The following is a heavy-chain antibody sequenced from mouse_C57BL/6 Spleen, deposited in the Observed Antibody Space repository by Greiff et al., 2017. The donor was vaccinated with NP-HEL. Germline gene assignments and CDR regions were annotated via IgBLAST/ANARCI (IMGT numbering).Heavy chain of an antibody. CDR2: INPSSGYT. CDR3: ARGGRGAMDY. J-gene: IGHJ4*01. Sequence: LVESGAELARPGASVKMSCKASGYTFTSYTMHWVKQRPGQGLEWIGYINPSSGYTKYNQKFKDKATLTADKSSSTAYMQLSSLTSEDSAVYYCARGGRGAMDYWGQGTSVTVSS. D-gene: IGHD3-3*01. CDR1: GYTFTSYT. V-gene: IGHV1-4*01.